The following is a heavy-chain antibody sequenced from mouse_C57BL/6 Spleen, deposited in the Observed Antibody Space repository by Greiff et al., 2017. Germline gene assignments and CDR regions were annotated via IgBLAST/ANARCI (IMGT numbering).Heavy chain of an antibody. CDR3: AKMLYSNFAMDD. CDR2: ISSGSSNI. D-gene: IGHD2-5*01. Sequence: EVQLVESGGGLVKPGGSLKLSCAASGFTFSDYGMHWVRQAPEKGLEWVAYISSGSSNIYYADTVKGRFTISRDNAKNTLFIQMTSLRSEDTAMYYCAKMLYSNFAMDDWGQGTTVTVAS. J-gene: IGHJ4*01. CDR1: GFTFSDYG. V-gene: IGHV5-17*01.